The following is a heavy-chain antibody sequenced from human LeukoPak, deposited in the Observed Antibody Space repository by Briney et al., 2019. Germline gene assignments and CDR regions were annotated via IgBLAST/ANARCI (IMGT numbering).Heavy chain of an antibody. CDR2: INHSGST. V-gene: IGHV4-34*01. CDR1: GGSFSGYY. J-gene: IGHJ4*02. CDR3: ARWPGVEMATIS. Sequence: NTSETLSLTCAVYGGSFSGYYWSWIRQPPGKGLEWIGEINHSGSTNYNPSLKSRVTISADTSKNQFSLKLSSVTAADTAVYYCARWPGVEMATISWGQGTLVTVSS. D-gene: IGHD5-24*01.